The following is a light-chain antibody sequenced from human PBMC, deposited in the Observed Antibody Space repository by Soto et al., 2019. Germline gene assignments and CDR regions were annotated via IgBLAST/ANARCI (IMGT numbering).Light chain of an antibody. Sequence: DIQMTQSPSSLSSSVGDRVTITCRASQGISNYLAWYQQKPGKVLKLLIYAASTLQSGARSRFSGSGSGKDFTLTISSLQHEDVATYYCQKYNSAPKTFGQGTKVEIK. V-gene: IGKV1-27*01. CDR2: AAS. CDR3: QKYNSAPKT. CDR1: QGISNY. J-gene: IGKJ1*01.